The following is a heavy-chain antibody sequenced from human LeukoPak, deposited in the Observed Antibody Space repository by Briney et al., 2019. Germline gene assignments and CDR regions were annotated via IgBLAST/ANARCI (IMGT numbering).Heavy chain of an antibody. CDR1: GVSISSDY. J-gene: IGHJ1*01. CDR2: MYYSGST. D-gene: IGHD2-15*01. CDR3: ASTGYCSGGNCYAEFFQH. Sequence: PSETLSLTCSVSGVSISSDYWSWIRQPPGKGLEWIGYMYYSGSTNYNPSLKSRVSMSVDMSKNQFSLKLSSVTAADTAVYYCASTGYCSGGNCYAEFFQHWGQGTLVSVSS. V-gene: IGHV4-59*08.